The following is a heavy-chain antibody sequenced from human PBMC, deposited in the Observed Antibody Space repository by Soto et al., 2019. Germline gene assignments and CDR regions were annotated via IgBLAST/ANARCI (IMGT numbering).Heavy chain of an antibody. J-gene: IGHJ6*02. V-gene: IGHV1-69*01. CDR2: IIPIFGTA. CDR1: GGTFSSYA. Sequence: QVQLVQSGAEVKKPGSSVKVSCKASGGTFSSYAISWVRQAPGQGLEWMGGIIPIFGTANYAQKFQGRVTITADESTSTAYMELSSLRSEDTAVYYCAFTAAGFDYYGMDVWGRGTTVTVSS. CDR3: AFTAAGFDYYGMDV. D-gene: IGHD2-15*01.